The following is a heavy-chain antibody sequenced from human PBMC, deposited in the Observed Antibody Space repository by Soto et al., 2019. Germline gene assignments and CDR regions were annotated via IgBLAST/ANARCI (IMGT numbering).Heavy chain of an antibody. CDR1: VFTFSGSA. J-gene: IGHJ4*02. CDR2: IRSKANSYAT. V-gene: IGHV3-73*01. Sequence: GGSLRLSCAASVFTFSGSAMHWFRQASGKGLEWVGRIRSKANSYATAYAASVKGRFTISRDDSKNTAYLQMNSLKTEDTAVYYCTRHETDYWGQGTLVTVSS. CDR3: TRHETDY.